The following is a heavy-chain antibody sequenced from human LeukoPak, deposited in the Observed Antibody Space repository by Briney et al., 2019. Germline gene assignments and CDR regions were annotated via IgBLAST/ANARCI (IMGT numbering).Heavy chain of an antibody. Sequence: SETLSLTCAVYGGSFSGYYWSWIRQPPGKGLEWIGYIYYSGSTNYNPSLKSRVTISVDTSKNQFSLKLSSVTAADTAVYYCAVYSSSWDYYYGMDVWGQGTTVTVSS. D-gene: IGHD6-13*01. V-gene: IGHV4-59*08. J-gene: IGHJ6*02. CDR2: IYYSGST. CDR1: GGSFSGYY. CDR3: AVYSSSWDYYYGMDV.